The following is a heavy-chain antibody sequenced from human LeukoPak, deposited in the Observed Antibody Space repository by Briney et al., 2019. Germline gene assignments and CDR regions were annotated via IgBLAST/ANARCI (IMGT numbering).Heavy chain of an antibody. CDR3: AILGYYGSGSYY. V-gene: IGHV1-69*05. CDR1: GGTFISYA. D-gene: IGHD3-10*01. Sequence: ASVRVSCKASGGTFISYAISWVRQAPGQGLEWMGGIIPMFGTAKYAQKFQGRVTITTDESTSTAYMELSSLRSEDTAVYYCAILGYYGSGSYYWGQGTLVTVSS. J-gene: IGHJ4*02. CDR2: IIPMFGTA.